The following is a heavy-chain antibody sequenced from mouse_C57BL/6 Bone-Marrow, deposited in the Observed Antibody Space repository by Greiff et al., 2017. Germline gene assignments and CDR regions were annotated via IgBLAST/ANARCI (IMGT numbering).Heavy chain of an antibody. J-gene: IGHJ3*01. CDR2: IYPGDGDT. V-gene: IGHV1-82*01. D-gene: IGHD2-3*01. CDR3: LGYYGI. CDR1: GYAFSSSW. Sequence: VKLQESGPELVKPGASVKISCKASGYAFSSSWMNWVKQRPGKGLEWIGRIYPGDGDTNYNGKFKGKATLTADKSSSTAYMQLSSLTSEDSAVYFCLGYYGIWGQGTLVTVSA.